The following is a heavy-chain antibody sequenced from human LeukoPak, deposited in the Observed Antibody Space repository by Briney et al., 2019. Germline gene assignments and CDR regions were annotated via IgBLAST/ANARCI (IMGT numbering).Heavy chain of an antibody. Sequence: SETLSLTCTVSGGSISSGSYYWSWIRQPAGKGLEWIGRIYTSGSTNYNPSLKSRVTISVDTSKNQFSLKLSSVTAADTAVYYCARHQRGRYYYDSSGYYYFDYWGQGTLVTVSS. J-gene: IGHJ4*02. CDR3: ARHQRGRYYYDSSGYYYFDY. CDR2: IYTSGST. D-gene: IGHD3-22*01. CDR1: GGSISSGSYY. V-gene: IGHV4-61*02.